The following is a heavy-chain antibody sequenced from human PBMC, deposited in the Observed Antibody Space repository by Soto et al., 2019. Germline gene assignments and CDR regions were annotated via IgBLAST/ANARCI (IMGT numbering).Heavy chain of an antibody. CDR2: ISSDGSNK. D-gene: IGHD2-2*01. V-gene: IGHV3-30*02. Sequence: PGGSLRLSCAASGFTFGNYGMHWVRQAPGKGLEWVAFISSDGSNKYSADSVRGRFTISRDNSKNTLYLQMNSLGTEDTAVYYCAKRTSCPIRPYYYYGMDEWGQGTTVTVSS. J-gene: IGHJ6*02. CDR1: GFTFGNYG. CDR3: AKRTSCPIRPYYYYGMDE.